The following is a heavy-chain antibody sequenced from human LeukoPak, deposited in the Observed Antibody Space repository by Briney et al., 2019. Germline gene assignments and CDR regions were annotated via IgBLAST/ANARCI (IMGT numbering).Heavy chain of an antibody. D-gene: IGHD6-19*01. CDR2: IYYSGST. CDR1: GGSISSGGYY. V-gene: IGHV4-31*03. Sequence: PSQTLSLTCTVSGGSISSGGYYWSWIRQHPGKGLEWIGYIYYSGSTYYNPSLKSRVTISVDTSKNQFSLKLSSVTAADTAVYYCARRTVAGTPDQFDYWGQGTLVTVSS. CDR3: ARRTVAGTPDQFDY. J-gene: IGHJ4*02.